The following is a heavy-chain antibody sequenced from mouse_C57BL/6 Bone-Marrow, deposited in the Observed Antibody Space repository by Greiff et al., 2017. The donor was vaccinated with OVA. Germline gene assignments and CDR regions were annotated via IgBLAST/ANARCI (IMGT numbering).Heavy chain of an antibody. J-gene: IGHJ4*01. Sequence: EVHLVESGGGLVKPGGSLKLSCAASGFTFSSYAMSWVRQTPEKRLEWVATISDGGSYTYYPDNVKGRFTISRDNAKNNLYLQMSHLKSEDTAMYYCARPITTVVAPLAMDYWGQGTSVTVSS. D-gene: IGHD1-1*01. V-gene: IGHV5-4*01. CDR3: ARPITTVVAPLAMDY. CDR2: ISDGGSYT. CDR1: GFTFSSYA.